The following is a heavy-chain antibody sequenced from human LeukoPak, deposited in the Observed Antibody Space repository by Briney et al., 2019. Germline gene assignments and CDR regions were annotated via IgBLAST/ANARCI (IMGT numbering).Heavy chain of an antibody. CDR2: INHSGST. D-gene: IGHD4-17*01. CDR3: ARQAVTSAWAFDI. Sequence: PSETLSLTCAVYGGSFSGYYWSWIRQPPGKGLEWIGEINHSGSTNYSPSLKSRVTISVDTSKNQFSLKLSSVTAADTAVYYCARQAVTSAWAFDIWGQGTMVTVSS. CDR1: GGSFSGYY. V-gene: IGHV4-34*01. J-gene: IGHJ3*02.